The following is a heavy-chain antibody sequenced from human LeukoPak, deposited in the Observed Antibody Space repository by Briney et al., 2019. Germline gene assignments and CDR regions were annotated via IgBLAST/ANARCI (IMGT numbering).Heavy chain of an antibody. J-gene: IGHJ4*02. V-gene: IGHV1-8*02. Sequence: ASVKVSCKASGYTFTSYGISWVRQAPGQGLEWMGWMNPNSGNTGYAQKFQGRVTMTRNTSISTAYMELSSLRSEDTAVYYCARAITMVRGVLYYFDYWGQGTLVTVSS. CDR2: MNPNSGNT. D-gene: IGHD3-10*01. CDR1: GYTFTSYG. CDR3: ARAITMVRGVLYYFDY.